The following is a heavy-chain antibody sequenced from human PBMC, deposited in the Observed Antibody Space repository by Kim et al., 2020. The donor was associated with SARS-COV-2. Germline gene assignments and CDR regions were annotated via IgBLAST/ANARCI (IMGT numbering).Heavy chain of an antibody. D-gene: IGHD3-3*02. V-gene: IGHV3-23*01. Sequence: GGSLRLSCAGFGYNFGGHTMTWVRQAPGKGLEWVAGISNRGGSTDYADPVKGRFIVSRDNSKNTLYLQMDSLRAEDTAPYYCTKDDPPGVISISPYGLDVWGQGTTVIVS. CDR3: TKDDPPGVISISPYGLDV. CDR1: GYNFGGHT. J-gene: IGHJ6*02. CDR2: ISNRGGST.